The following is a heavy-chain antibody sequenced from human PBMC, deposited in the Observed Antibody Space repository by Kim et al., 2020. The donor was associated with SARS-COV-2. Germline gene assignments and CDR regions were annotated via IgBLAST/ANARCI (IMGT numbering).Heavy chain of an antibody. CDR3: ARAGGLTYYYGMDV. CDR1: GFTFSSYS. D-gene: IGHD3-9*01. CDR2: ISSSSSYI. Sequence: GGSLRLSCAASGFTFSSYSMNWVRQAPGKGLELVSSISSSSSYIYYADSVKGRFTISRDNAKNSLYLQMNSLRAEDTAVYYCARAGGLTYYYGMDVWGQGTTVTVSS. J-gene: IGHJ6*02. V-gene: IGHV3-21*01.